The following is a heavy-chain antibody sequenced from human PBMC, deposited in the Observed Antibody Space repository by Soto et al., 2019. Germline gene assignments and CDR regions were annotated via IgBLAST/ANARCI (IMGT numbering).Heavy chain of an antibody. Sequence: GGSLRLSCAASGFTFSSYAMSWVRQAPGKGLEWVSAISGSGGSTYYADSVKGRFTISRDNSKNTLYLQMNSLRAEDTAVYYCAKDRLACSSTSCYAKAFDYWGQGTLVTVSS. J-gene: IGHJ4*02. CDR1: GFTFSSYA. CDR2: ISGSGGST. CDR3: AKDRLACSSTSCYAKAFDY. D-gene: IGHD2-2*01. V-gene: IGHV3-23*01.